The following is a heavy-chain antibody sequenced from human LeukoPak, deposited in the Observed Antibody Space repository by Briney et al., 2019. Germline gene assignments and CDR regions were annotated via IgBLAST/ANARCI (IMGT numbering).Heavy chain of an antibody. CDR2: IIPILGIA. J-gene: IGHJ5*02. V-gene: IGHV1-69*04. D-gene: IGHD2-15*01. Sequence: SVTVSCKASGGTFSSYAISWVRQAPGQGLEWMGRIIPILGIANYAQKFQGRVTMTRDTSTSTVYMELSSLGSEDTAVYYCATAPSLVSNWFDPWGQGTLVTVSS. CDR3: ATAPSLVSNWFDP. CDR1: GGTFSSYA.